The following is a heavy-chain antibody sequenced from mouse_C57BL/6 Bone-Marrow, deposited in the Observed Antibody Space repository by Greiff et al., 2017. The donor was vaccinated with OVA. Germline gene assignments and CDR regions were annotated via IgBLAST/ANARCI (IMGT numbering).Heavy chain of an antibody. Sequence: EVQGVESGGDLVKPGGSLKLSCAASGFTFSSYGMSWVRQTPDKRLEWVATISSGGSYTYYPDSVKGRFTISRDNAKNTLYLQMSSLKSEDTAMYYCRDHDGFAYWGQGTLVTVSA. D-gene: IGHD2-12*01. J-gene: IGHJ3*01. CDR2: ISSGGSYT. CDR3: RDHDGFAY. CDR1: GFTFSSYG. V-gene: IGHV5-6*01.